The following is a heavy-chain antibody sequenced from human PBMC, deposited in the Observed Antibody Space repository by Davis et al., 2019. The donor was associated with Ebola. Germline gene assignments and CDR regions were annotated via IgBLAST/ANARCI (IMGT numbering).Heavy chain of an antibody. CDR2: IYTSWRT. D-gene: IGHD2-15*01. CDR3: VRDGCPGGSCYCGDY. J-gene: IGHJ4*02. Sequence: PSETLSLTCTVSGGSISSHYWSWIRQPAGKGLEWIGRIYTSWRTNYNPSLKSRVTTSVDTSKNQFSLRLSSVTAADTAVYYCVRDGCPGGSCYCGDYWGQGTLVTVSS. V-gene: IGHV4-4*07. CDR1: GGSISSHY.